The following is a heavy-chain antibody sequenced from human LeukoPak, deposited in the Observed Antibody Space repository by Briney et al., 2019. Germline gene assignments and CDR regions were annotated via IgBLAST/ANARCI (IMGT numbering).Heavy chain of an antibody. D-gene: IGHD6-19*01. CDR2: ISSRSSYI. J-gene: IGHJ4*02. CDR3: ARGKEPVAGPLSHFDY. V-gene: IGHV3-21*01. CDR1: GFTFSSYS. Sequence: GGSLRLSYAASGFTFSSYSMNWVRQAPGKGLEWVSSISSRSSYIDYADSLKGRFTISRDNAKNSLYLQMNSLRAEDTAVYYCARGKEPVAGPLSHFDYWGQGTLVTVSS.